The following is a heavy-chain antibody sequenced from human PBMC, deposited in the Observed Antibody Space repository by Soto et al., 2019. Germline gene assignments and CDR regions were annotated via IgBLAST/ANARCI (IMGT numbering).Heavy chain of an antibody. D-gene: IGHD3-10*01. Sequence: PGQALKVSWKGSPHSFTSYWIGVCPQMPGKSLEWLGIIYPGDTYTRYSPSFQGQVTISADKSISTAYLQWSRLKASDTAMYYGVGDRPSMVRGAHYY. CDR1: PHSFTSYW. J-gene: IGHJ6*03. CDR2: IYPGDTYT. V-gene: IGHV5-51*01. CDR3: VGDRPSMVRGAHYY.